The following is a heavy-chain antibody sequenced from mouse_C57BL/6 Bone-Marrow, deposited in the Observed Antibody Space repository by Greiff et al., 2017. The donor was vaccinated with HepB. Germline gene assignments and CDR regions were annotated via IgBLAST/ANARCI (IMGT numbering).Heavy chain of an antibody. CDR3: ARPFRWLRAMDY. CDR1: EYEFPSHD. J-gene: IGHJ4*01. Sequence: EVKVVESRGGLVQPGESLKLSCESNEYEFPSHDMSWVRKTPEKRLELVAAINSDGGSTYYPDTMERRFIISRDNTKQTLDLQMSSLRSEDTALYYCARPFRWLRAMDYWGQGTSVTVSS. V-gene: IGHV5-2*01. CDR2: INSDGGST. D-gene: IGHD2-2*01.